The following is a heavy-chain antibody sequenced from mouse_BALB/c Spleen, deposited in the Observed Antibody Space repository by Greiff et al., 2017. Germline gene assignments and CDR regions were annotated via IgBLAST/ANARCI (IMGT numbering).Heavy chain of an antibody. V-gene: IGHV5-12-1*01. CDR1: GFAFSSYD. CDR3: ARHQGYGNYPLDY. D-gene: IGHD2-10*02. Sequence: EVKVEESGGGLVKPGGSLKLSCAASGFAFSSYDMSWVRQTPEKRLEWVAYISSGGGSTYYPDTVKGRFTISRDNAKNTLYLQMSSLKSEDTAMYYCARHQGYGNYPLDYWGQGTSVTVSS. J-gene: IGHJ4*01. CDR2: ISSGGGST.